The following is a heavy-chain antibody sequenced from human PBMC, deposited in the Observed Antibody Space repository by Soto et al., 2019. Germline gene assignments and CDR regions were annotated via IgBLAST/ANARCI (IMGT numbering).Heavy chain of an antibody. CDR2: IYYSGDT. CDR1: GGPISSDSFY. Sequence: LSLTCTVSGGPISSDSFYWAWIRQPPGKGLEWIGIIYYSGDTYYNPSLAGRLTMSVDTSNQFSLTLRSVTAADTALYYCARNQPQRYCSGGTCRPAYGMDVWGQGTTVTAP. J-gene: IGHJ6*02. V-gene: IGHV4-39*01. D-gene: IGHD2-15*01. CDR3: ARNQPQRYCSGGTCRPAYGMDV.